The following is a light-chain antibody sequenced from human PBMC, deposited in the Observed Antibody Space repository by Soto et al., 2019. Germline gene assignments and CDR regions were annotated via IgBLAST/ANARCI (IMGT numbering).Light chain of an antibody. Sequence: DIVMTQSPDSLAVSLGERATINCKSCQSVLYSSNNKNYLACYQQRPGQPPKLLIYWASTRESGVPDRFSGSGSGTDFTLTITSLQAEDVAVYYCQQYESTPPTFGQGTKLEIK. CDR1: QSVLYSSNNKNY. V-gene: IGKV4-1*01. J-gene: IGKJ2*01. CDR3: QQYESTPPT. CDR2: WAS.